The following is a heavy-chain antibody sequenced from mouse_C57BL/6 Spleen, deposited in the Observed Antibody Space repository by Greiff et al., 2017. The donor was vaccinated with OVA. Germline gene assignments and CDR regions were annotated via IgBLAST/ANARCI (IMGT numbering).Heavy chain of an antibody. J-gene: IGHJ2*01. V-gene: IGHV1-50*01. Sequence: QVQLQQPGAELVKPGASVKLSCKASGYTFTSYWMQWVKQRPGPGLEWIGEIDPSDRYTNYNQKFKGKATLTVDTSSSTAYMQLSSLTSEDSAVYYCACGQLRLRYFDYWGQGTTRTVSS. CDR3: ACGQLRLRYFDY. CDR2: IDPSDRYT. D-gene: IGHD3-2*02. CDR1: GYTFTSYW.